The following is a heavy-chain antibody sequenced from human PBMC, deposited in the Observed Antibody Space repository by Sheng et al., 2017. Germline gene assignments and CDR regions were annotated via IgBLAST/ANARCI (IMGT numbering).Heavy chain of an antibody. Sequence: QVQLQQWGAGLLKPSETLSLTCAVYGGSFSGYYWSWIRQPPGKGLEWIGEINHSGSTNYNPSLKSRVTISVDTSKNQFSLKLSSVTAADTAVYYCARPYDSSGYPLSDDAFDIWGQGTMVTV. CDR3: ARPYDSSGYPLSDDAFDI. CDR2: INHSGST. V-gene: IGHV4-34*01. D-gene: IGHD3-22*01. CDR1: GGSFSGYY. J-gene: IGHJ3*02.